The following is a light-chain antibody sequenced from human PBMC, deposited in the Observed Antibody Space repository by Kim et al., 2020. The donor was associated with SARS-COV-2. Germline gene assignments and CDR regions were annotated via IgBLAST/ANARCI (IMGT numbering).Light chain of an antibody. CDR2: NND. CDR3: AAWDDSLNGLV. J-gene: IGLJ2*01. V-gene: IGLV1-44*01. Sequence: QLVLTQPPSASGTPGQRVTISCSGSSSNIGSNTVNWYQQLPGTAPKLLIYNNDHRPSGVPDRFSGSKSGTSASLAISGLQSEDEADYYCAAWDDSLNGLVFGGGTQLTVL. CDR1: SSNIGSNT.